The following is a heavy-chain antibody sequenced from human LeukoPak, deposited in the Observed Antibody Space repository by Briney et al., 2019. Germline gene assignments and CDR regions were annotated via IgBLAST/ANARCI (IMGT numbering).Heavy chain of an antibody. V-gene: IGHV3-74*01. J-gene: IGHJ5*02. CDR1: GFTFSTFA. Sequence: GGSLRLSCEASGFTFSTFAMIWVRQPPGKGLVWVSRINSDGINTSYADSVKGRFTISRDNAKNTLNLQMNSLRAEDTAVYYCARDLGQYYDTSDNWFDPWGQGTLVTVSS. CDR3: ARDLGQYYDTSDNWFDP. CDR2: INSDGINT. D-gene: IGHD3-22*01.